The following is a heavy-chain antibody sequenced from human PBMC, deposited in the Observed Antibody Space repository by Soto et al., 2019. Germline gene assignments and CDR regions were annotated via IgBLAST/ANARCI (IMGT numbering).Heavy chain of an antibody. CDR3: ARGGIGLFWYFDL. CDR1: GGSVSSAGYY. D-gene: IGHD3-10*01. V-gene: IGHV4-61*08. CDR2: IYNNGNT. J-gene: IGHJ2*01. Sequence: QVQLQESGPGLVKPSETLSLTSTVSGGSVSSAGYYWSWIRQSPGKGLEWIGYIYNNGNTNYTPSLRSRVTMSIDTSKHQFSLKLGSVTAADTAMYYCARGGIGLFWYFDLWGRGTLVTVSS.